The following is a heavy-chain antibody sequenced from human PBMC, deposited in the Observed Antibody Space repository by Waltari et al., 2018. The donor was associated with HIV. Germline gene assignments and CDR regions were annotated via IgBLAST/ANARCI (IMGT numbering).Heavy chain of an antibody. Sequence: EVQLVESGGGLIQSGGSLRLSCAASGFTVSSTYMSWVRQAPGKGLEWVSIIYSGGSTYYADSVKGRFTISRDNSKNTLYLQMNSLRAEDTAVYYCARERRDGYNRFWYFDLWGRGTLVTVSS. V-gene: IGHV3-53*01. CDR1: GFTVSSTY. CDR3: ARERRDGYNRFWYFDL. J-gene: IGHJ2*01. CDR2: IYSGGST. D-gene: IGHD5-12*01.